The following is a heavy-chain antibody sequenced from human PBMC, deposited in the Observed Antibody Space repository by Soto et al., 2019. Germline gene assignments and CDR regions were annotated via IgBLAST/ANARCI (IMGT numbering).Heavy chain of an antibody. CDR3: ARPFQSWPGGWYFDN. Sequence: QVQLVQSGAEVKKPGSSVKVSCKASGGTFSSYSINWVRQAPGQGLEWMGGIIPIFGTANYAQKFQGRVTLTADESTSTAHMELSSMRNEDTAGYYCARPFQSWPGGWYFDNRGRGTMVTVSS. CDR1: GGTFSSYS. V-gene: IGHV1-69*01. D-gene: IGHD3-16*01. CDR2: IIPIFGTA. J-gene: IGHJ2*01.